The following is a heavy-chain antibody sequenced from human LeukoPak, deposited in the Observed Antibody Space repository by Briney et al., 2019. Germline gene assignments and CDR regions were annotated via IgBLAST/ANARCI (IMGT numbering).Heavy chain of an antibody. Sequence: ASVKVSCKVSGYTLTELSMHWVRQAPGKGLEWMGGFDPEDGETIYAQKFQGGVTMTEDTSTDTAYMELSSLRSEDTAVYYCATDRIYYYDSSGYRPLVYWGQGTLVTVSS. CDR1: GYTLTELS. D-gene: IGHD3-22*01. CDR3: ATDRIYYYDSSGYRPLVY. V-gene: IGHV1-24*01. J-gene: IGHJ4*02. CDR2: FDPEDGET.